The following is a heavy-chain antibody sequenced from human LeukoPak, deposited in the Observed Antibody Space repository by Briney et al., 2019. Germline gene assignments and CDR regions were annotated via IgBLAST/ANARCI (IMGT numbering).Heavy chain of an antibody. Sequence: GGSLRLSCAASGFSFSNYDMNWVRQAPGKGLEWVSFITSSGTSIFYADSVKGRFTISRDNAKNSLYLQMNSLRAEDTAVYYCARSTTTSLFDYWGQGTLVSVPS. D-gene: IGHD1-1*01. CDR3: ARSTTTSLFDY. V-gene: IGHV3-48*03. CDR1: GFSFSNYD. CDR2: ITSSGTSI. J-gene: IGHJ4*02.